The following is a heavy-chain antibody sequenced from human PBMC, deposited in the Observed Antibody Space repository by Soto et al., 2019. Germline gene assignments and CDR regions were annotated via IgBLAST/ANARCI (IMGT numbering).Heavy chain of an antibody. CDR2: ISYDGSNK. CDR1: GFTFSSYG. Sequence: QVQLVESGGGVVQPGRSLRLSCAASGFTFSSYGMHWVRQAPGKVLEWVAVISYDGSNKYYADSVKGRFTISRDNSKNTLYLQMNSLRAEDTAVYYCAKDPLYYDFWSGYYPDYWGQGTLVTVSS. J-gene: IGHJ4*02. CDR3: AKDPLYYDFWSGYYPDY. D-gene: IGHD3-3*01. V-gene: IGHV3-30*18.